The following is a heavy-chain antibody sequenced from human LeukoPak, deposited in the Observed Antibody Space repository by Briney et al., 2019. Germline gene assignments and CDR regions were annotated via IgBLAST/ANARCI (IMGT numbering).Heavy chain of an antibody. D-gene: IGHD2-21*02. V-gene: IGHV3-23*01. CDR1: GFTLSNYA. J-gene: IGHJ1*01. Sequence: GGSLRLSCAASGFTLSNYAMSWVRRAPGRGLEWVSGISCSGGGTFYADSVKGRFTISRDNSKKTLYLQMNSLRAEDTAVYYCAKMSGVDYGGDCPKGFFQHCGQGTLVTVSS. CDR2: ISCSGGGT. CDR3: AKMSGVDYGGDCPKGFFQH.